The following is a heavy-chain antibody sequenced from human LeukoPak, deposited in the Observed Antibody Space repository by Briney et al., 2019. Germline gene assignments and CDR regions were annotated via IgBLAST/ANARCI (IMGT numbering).Heavy chain of an antibody. D-gene: IGHD7-27*01. CDR1: GYTFTSYD. V-gene: IGHV1-8*01. J-gene: IGHJ4*02. CDR3: ARGPPNWGYDY. CDR2: MSPNSGDT. Sequence: ASVKVSCKASGYTFTSYDFNWVRQATGQRPEWMGWMSPNSGDTGYAQKFQDRVTMTRNTSISTAYMELSSLRSDDTAVYYCARGPPNWGYDYWGPGTLVAV.